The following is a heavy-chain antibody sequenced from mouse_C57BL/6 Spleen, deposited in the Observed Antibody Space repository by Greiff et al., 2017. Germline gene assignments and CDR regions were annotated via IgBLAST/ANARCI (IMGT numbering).Heavy chain of an antibody. D-gene: IGHD3-2*02. CDR3: TKEREDSSGYWFAY. J-gene: IGHJ3*01. V-gene: IGHV14-4*01. Sequence: VQLQQSGAELVRPGASVKLSCTASGFNIKDDYMHWVKQRPEQGLEWIGWIDPENGDTEYASKFQGKATITADTSSNTAYLQLSSLTSEDTAVYYCTKEREDSSGYWFAYWGQGTLVTVSA. CDR2: IDPENGDT. CDR1: GFNIKDDY.